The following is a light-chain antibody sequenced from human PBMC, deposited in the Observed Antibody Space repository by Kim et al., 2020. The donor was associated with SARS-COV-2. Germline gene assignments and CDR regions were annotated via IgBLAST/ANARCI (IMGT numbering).Light chain of an antibody. Sequence: ATAQMARVTCRGNNIGSKAVHGYHQKPGQDPVLVIYSDTDRPSGIPERFSISNPGNTTTLKISRIEAGDEADYYCQVWDSSSSHRVFGGGTQLTVL. CDR2: SDT. CDR1: NIGSKA. J-gene: IGLJ3*02. V-gene: IGLV3-12*01. CDR3: QVWDSSSSHRV.